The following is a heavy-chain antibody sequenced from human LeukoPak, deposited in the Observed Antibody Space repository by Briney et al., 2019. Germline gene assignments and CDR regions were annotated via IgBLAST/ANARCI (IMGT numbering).Heavy chain of an antibody. D-gene: IGHD3-10*01. CDR3: ARQSRDGSKTRGYYFDS. V-gene: IGHV5-51*01. CDR1: GYSFTDYW. Sequence: GESLKISCQTAGYSFTDYWIGWVRQMPGKGLEWMGIIYPGDSDTRYSPSFQGQVTISADKSIRTAYLQWSLKASDTATYYCARQSRDGSKTRGYYFDSWGQGTLVTVSS. J-gene: IGHJ4*02. CDR2: IYPGDSDT.